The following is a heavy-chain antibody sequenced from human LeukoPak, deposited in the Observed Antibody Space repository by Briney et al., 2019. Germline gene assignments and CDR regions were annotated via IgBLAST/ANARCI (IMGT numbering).Heavy chain of an antibody. D-gene: IGHD5-12*01. CDR2: IYYSGST. V-gene: IGHV4-39*01. Sequence: SETLSLTXTVSGGSISSSSYYWGWIRQPPGKGLEWIGSIYYSGSTYYNPPLKSRVTISVDTSKNQFSLKLSSVTAADTAVYYCARHQYEWVATVPYYFDYWGQGTLVTVSS. CDR1: GGSISSSSYY. J-gene: IGHJ4*02. CDR3: ARHQYEWVATVPYYFDY.